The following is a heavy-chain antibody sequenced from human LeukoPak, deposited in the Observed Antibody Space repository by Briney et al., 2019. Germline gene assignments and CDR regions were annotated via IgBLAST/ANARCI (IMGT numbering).Heavy chain of an antibody. CDR3: ARDPAAAAYYMDV. J-gene: IGHJ6*03. Sequence: GGSLRLSCAASGFTFSSYSMNWVRQAPGKGLEWVSSISSSSSYIYYADPVKGRFTISRDNAKNSLYLQMNSLRAEDTAVYYCARDPAAAAYYMDVWGKGTTVTVSS. CDR1: GFTFSSYS. V-gene: IGHV3-21*01. D-gene: IGHD6-13*01. CDR2: ISSSSSYI.